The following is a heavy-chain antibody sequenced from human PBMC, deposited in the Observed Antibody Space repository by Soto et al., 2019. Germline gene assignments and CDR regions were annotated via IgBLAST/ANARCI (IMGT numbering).Heavy chain of an antibody. CDR2: IYSGGST. V-gene: IGHV3-66*01. D-gene: IGHD2-2*02. CDR3: ARDLYTLGIDY. J-gene: IGHJ4*02. Sequence: PGGSLRLSCAASGFTVSSNYMGWVRQAPGKGLEWVSVIYSGGSTYYADSVKGRFTISRDNSKNTLYLQMNSLRAEDTAVYYCARDLYTLGIDYWGQGTLVTVSS. CDR1: GFTVSSNY.